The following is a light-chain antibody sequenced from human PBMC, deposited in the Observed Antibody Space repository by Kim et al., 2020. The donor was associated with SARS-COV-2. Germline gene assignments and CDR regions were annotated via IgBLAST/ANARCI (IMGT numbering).Light chain of an antibody. CDR2: GND. J-gene: IGLJ3*02. CDR3: ATWDASLNAHV. Sequence: GQRVTMSCSGTTSHIGRNPVNWYQHLPGTAPKLLIYGNDQRPSGVPDRFSGSKSGTSASLAISGVQSEDEADYYCATWDASLNAHVFGGGTKLTVL. CDR1: TSHIGRNP. V-gene: IGLV1-44*01.